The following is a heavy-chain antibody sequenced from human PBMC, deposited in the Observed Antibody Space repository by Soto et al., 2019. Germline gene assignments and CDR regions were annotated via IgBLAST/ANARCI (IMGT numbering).Heavy chain of an antibody. D-gene: IGHD1-1*01. CDR2: IVVGSGNT. J-gene: IGHJ4*02. V-gene: IGHV1-58*01. CDR3: AAKGRKTGTTIIAFDY. CDR1: GFTFTSSA. Sequence: SVKVSCKASGFTFTSSAVQWVRQARGQRLEWIGWIVVGSGNTNYAQKFQERVTITRDMSTSTAYMELSSLRSEDTAVYYCAAKGRKTGTTIIAFDYWGQGTLVTVSS.